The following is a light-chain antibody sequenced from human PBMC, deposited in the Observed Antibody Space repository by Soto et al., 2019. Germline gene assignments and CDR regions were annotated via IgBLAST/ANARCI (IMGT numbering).Light chain of an antibody. CDR3: QQRSNGPFT. CDR2: SVS. Sequence: EIVLTQSPATLSLSPGEKATLSCRASQSVGNYLAWYQQKRGQPPRLLIYSVSSRAAGIPARFSGSGSGTDFTLTISSLEPEDFAVYYCQQRSNGPFTFGPGTKVDIK. CDR1: QSVGNY. J-gene: IGKJ3*01. V-gene: IGKV3-11*01.